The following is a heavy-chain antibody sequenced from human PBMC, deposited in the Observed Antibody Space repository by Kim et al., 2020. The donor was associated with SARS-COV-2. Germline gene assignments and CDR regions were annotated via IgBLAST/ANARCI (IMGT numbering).Heavy chain of an antibody. V-gene: IGHV3-74*01. CDR3: ARDRGSNLEY. CDR1: GFTFSTYW. Sequence: GGSLRLSCAASGFTFSTYWMHWVRQGPGKGLVWVSRINSDGTSTVYADSVKGRFTISRDNAKNTLYLQMNSLRDEDTAVYYCARDRGSNLEYWGQGILVTVSS. D-gene: IGHD6-13*01. CDR2: INSDGTST. J-gene: IGHJ4*02.